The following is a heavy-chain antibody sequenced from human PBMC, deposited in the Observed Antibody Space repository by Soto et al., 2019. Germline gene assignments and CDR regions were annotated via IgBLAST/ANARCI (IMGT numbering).Heavy chain of an antibody. J-gene: IGHJ4*02. CDR3: ARVKGTAIDY. Sequence: QVQLQESGPGLVKPSETLSLTCTVSGGSISSYYWSWIRQPPGKGLEWIGYIYYSGNTNYNPSLKSRVTISVDTSKNQFSRKLSSVTAADTAVYYCARVKGTAIDYWGQGTLVTVSS. CDR1: GGSISSYY. V-gene: IGHV4-59*01. D-gene: IGHD5-18*01. CDR2: IYYSGNT.